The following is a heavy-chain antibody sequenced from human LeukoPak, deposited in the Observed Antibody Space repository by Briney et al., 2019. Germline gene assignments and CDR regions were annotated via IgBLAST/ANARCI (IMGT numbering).Heavy chain of an antibody. D-gene: IGHD3-10*01. CDR3: AKDSLTYYYGSGSYVGGDAFDI. Sequence: QAGGPLRLSCAASGFTFSSYAMSWVRQAPGKGLEWVSAISCCGGSTYYADSVKGRFTISRDNSKNTLYLQMNSLRAEDTAVYYCAKDSLTYYYGSGSYVGGDAFDIWGQGTMVTVSS. J-gene: IGHJ3*02. CDR1: GFTFSSYA. V-gene: IGHV3-23*01. CDR2: ISCCGGST.